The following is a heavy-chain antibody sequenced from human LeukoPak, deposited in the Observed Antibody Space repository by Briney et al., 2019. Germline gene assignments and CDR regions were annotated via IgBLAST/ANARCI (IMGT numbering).Heavy chain of an antibody. CDR1: GYTFTGYY. Sequence: ASVTVSFKAAGYTFTGYYMHWVRQPPGQGLACVGWINPNSGGTNYAQRLHERVTMTTETSTSAADMELRSLRSDNTAVYYCARPRMAGSLDYWGQGTLVTVSS. V-gene: IGHV1-2*02. D-gene: IGHD6-19*01. CDR3: ARPRMAGSLDY. J-gene: IGHJ4*02. CDR2: INPNSGGT.